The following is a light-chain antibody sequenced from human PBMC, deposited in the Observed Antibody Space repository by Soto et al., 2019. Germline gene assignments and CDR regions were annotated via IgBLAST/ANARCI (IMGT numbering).Light chain of an antibody. J-gene: IGKJ2*01. CDR3: QQYGSSPYT. CDR2: DAS. CDR1: QSVSLS. Sequence: SPGGRATLSCRASQSVSLSLAWYQQKPGQAPRLLIYDASKRASGFPARFSGSGSGTDFTLTISSLEPEDFAVYYCQQYGSSPYTLGLGTKVDIK. V-gene: IGKV3-11*01.